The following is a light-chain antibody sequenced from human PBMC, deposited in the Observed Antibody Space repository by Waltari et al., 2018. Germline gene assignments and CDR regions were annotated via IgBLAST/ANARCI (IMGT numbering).Light chain of an antibody. CDR2: GAS. V-gene: IGKV3-20*01. J-gene: IGKJ1*01. CDR1: QSVSSSY. Sequence: EIVLTQSPGTLSLSPGERATLSCRASQSVSSSYLAWYQQKPGQAPRLLIYGASSRATXIPDRFSGSGSGTDFTLTISRLEPEDFAVYYCQQYGSSPGTFXXGTKVEIK. CDR3: QQYGSSPGT.